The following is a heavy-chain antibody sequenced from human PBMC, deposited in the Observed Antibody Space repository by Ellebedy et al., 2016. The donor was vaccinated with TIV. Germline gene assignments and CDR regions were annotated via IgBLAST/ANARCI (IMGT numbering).Heavy chain of an antibody. CDR3: AEEGGPSRGASGMDL. CDR2: ISDDGTEK. V-gene: IGHV3-30*18. D-gene: IGHD1-26*01. J-gene: IGHJ6*02. CDR1: GFTLRTYG. Sequence: GESLKISCAAAGFTLRTYGTHWVRPAPGKGPEWVAFISDDGTEKYYADSVKGRFTISRDISKNTFYLQMNSLRADDTAVYFCAEEGGPSRGASGMDLWGQGTTVSVSS.